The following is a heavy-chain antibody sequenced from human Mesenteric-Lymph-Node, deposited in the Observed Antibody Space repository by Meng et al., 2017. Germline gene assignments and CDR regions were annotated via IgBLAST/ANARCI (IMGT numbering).Heavy chain of an antibody. CDR2: LIPLFGTI. J-gene: IGHJ6*02. CDR3: AVEYCTAGSCYSSRTHHLGLDV. Sequence: SVKVSCKASGDTFINYAISRVRQAPGQGLEWVGGLIPLFGTINYAQKLQGRVTVTTDQSTTTAYMELSSLRSEDTALYYCAVEYCTAGSCYSSRTHHLGLDVWGQGTTVTVSS. V-gene: IGHV1-69*05. CDR1: GDTFINYA. D-gene: IGHD2-15*01.